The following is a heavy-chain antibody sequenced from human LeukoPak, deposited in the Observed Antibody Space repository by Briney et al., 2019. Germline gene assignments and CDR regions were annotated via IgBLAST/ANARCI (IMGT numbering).Heavy chain of an antibody. CDR2: LYYSGNT. D-gene: IGHD3-22*01. CDR3: ARGYDISAYPRDN. J-gene: IGHJ4*02. CDR1: GGSISSSSDY. V-gene: IGHV4-39*02. Sequence: SETLSLLRTVSGGSISSSSDYWGWIRQPPGRGLEWIGSLYYSGNTYYNPSLKSRVTISVDTSKNHFSLRLGSVTTADTAVDYCARGYDISAYPRDNWFQGTLVTVSS.